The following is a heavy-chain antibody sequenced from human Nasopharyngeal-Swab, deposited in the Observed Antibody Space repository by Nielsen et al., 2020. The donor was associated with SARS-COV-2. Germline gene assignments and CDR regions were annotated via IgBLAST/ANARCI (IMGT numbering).Heavy chain of an antibody. D-gene: IGHD3-16*01. Sequence: SVKVSCKASVGTFSSYAISWVRQAPAQGLEWMGGIIPIFGTANYAQKFQGRVTITADESTSTAYMELSSLSSEDTAVYYCATVWRLRFPPEWWFDPWGQGTLVTVSS. CDR3: ATVWRLRFPPEWWFDP. CDR1: VGTFSSYA. CDR2: IIPIFGTA. V-gene: IGHV1-69*13. J-gene: IGHJ5*02.